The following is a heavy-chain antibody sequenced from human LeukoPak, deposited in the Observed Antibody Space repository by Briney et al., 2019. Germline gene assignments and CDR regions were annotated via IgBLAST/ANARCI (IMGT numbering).Heavy chain of an antibody. V-gene: IGHV3-7*01. Sequence: GGSLRLSCAASGFTFSSYWMSWVRQAPGKGLEWVANIKQDGSEKYYVDSVKGRFTISRDNAKNSLYLQMNSLRAEDTAVYYCAREGITMVRGVVYYYYGMDVWGQGTTVTVSS. CDR1: GFTFSSYW. D-gene: IGHD3-10*01. CDR2: IKQDGSEK. CDR3: AREGITMVRGVVYYYYGMDV. J-gene: IGHJ6*02.